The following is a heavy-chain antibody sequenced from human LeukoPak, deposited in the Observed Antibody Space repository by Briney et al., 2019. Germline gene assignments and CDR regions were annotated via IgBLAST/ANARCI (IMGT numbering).Heavy chain of an antibody. CDR2: ISSSGSTI. CDR3: ARGPEYSSGWYGGY. J-gene: IGHJ4*02. D-gene: IGHD6-19*01. CDR1: GFTFSGYE. Sequence: GGSLRLSCAASGFTFSGYEMDWVRQAPGKGLEWISYISSSGSTIYYADSVKGRFTISRDNAKNSLYLQMNSLRAEDTAVYYCARGPEYSSGWYGGYWGQGALVTVSS. V-gene: IGHV3-48*03.